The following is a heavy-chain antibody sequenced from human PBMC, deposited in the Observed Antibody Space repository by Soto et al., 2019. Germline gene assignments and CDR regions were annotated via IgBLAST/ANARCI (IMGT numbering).Heavy chain of an antibody. CDR3: ATSYGSGYRAFDY. CDR1: GDTFSFYS. V-gene: IGHV1-69*04. J-gene: IGHJ4*02. D-gene: IGHD3-10*01. Sequence: QVQLVQSGAEVKRPGSSVKVSCKASGDTFSFYSINWVRQAPGLGLEWMGRVNPILIMSNYAQRFQGRVTMTADKSTSTAYMELIGLRSEDTAMYYCATSYGSGYRAFDYWGQGALVTVSS. CDR2: VNPILIMS.